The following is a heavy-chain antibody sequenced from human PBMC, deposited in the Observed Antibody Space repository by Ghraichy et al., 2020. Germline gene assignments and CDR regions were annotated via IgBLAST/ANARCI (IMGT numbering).Heavy chain of an antibody. J-gene: IGHJ6*03. D-gene: IGHD6-19*01. CDR2: ISGSGGST. CDR1: GFTFSSYA. Sequence: LSLTCAASGFTFSSYAMSWVRQAPGKGLEWVSAISGSGGSTYYADSVKGRFTISRDNSKNTLYLQMNSLRAEDTAVYYCAKDAPAYSSGWTSWGYYYYYYYMDVWGKGTTVTVSS. CDR3: AKDAPAYSSGWTSWGYYYYYYYMDV. V-gene: IGHV3-23*01.